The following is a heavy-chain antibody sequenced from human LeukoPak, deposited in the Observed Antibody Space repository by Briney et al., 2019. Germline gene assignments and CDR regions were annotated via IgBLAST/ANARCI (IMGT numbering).Heavy chain of an antibody. CDR2: IYTSGST. J-gene: IGHJ5*02. V-gene: IGHV4-61*02. D-gene: IGHD3-10*01. CDR1: GGSISSGSYY. Sequence: SQTLSLTCTVSGGSISSGSYYWSWIRQPAGKGLEWIGRIYTSGSTNYNPSLKSRVTISVDTSKNQFSLKLSSVTAADTAVYYCARDLGEGWFGEPESWFDPWGQGTLVTVSS. CDR3: ARDLGEGWFGEPESWFDP.